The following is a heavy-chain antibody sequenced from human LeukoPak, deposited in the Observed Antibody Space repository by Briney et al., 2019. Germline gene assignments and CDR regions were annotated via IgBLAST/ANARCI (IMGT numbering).Heavy chain of an antibody. V-gene: IGHV3-30-3*01. D-gene: IGHD2-2*02. CDR1: GFTFSSYD. CDR3: AIRPGPFGY. Sequence: GRSLRLSCVASGFTFSSYDIHWVRQAPGKALEWVAATSFDGNDKYYRDSVKGRFTISRDNARNTLFLDMTGLTIDDAATYYCAIRPGPFGYWGQGTQVIVSS. J-gene: IGHJ4*02. CDR2: TSFDGNDK.